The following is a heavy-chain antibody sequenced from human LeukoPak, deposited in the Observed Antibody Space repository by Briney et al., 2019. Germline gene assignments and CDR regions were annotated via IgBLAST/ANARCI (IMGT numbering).Heavy chain of an antibody. CDR1: GYTFTTYR. CDR3: ARREGCYDSDGYFEGDGFDI. J-gene: IGHJ3*02. V-gene: IGHV3-21*01. D-gene: IGHD3-22*01. Sequence: GVPQRLSCTASGYTFTTYRKLWVRQAPGKGLEWVSSISSSSSYRSYAASVKGRFTIFRDDAKNSLFLQMNSLRAEDTAVYYCARREGCYDSDGYFEGDGFDIWGQGTMVTVSS. CDR2: ISSSSSYR.